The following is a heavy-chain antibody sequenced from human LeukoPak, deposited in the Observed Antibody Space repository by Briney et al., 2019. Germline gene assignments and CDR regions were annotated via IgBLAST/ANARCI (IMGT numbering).Heavy chain of an antibody. CDR3: ARGPPFRIITIFGVVTDFDY. Sequence: GGSLRLSCAASGFTFSSYGMHWVRQAPGKGLEGVAVIWYDGSNKYYADSVKGRFTSCRDNSKNTLYLQMNRLRAEDTAVYYCARGPPFRIITIFGVVTDFDYWGQGTLVTVSS. J-gene: IGHJ4*02. V-gene: IGHV3-33*01. D-gene: IGHD3-3*01. CDR2: IWYDGSNK. CDR1: GFTFSSYG.